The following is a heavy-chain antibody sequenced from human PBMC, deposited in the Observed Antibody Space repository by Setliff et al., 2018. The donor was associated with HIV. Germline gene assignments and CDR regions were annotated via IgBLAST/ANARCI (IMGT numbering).Heavy chain of an antibody. CDR2: ICYTGNT. J-gene: IGHJ3*01. V-gene: IGHV4-4*02. CDR1: GGSISSSNW. Sequence: SETLSLTCAVSGGSISSSNWWSWVRQPPGKGLEWIGEICYTGNTNYNPSLKSRVSISVDKSKNQFSLKLNSVTAADTAMYYCARRGDSSGYYDAFDVWGQGTKVTVSS. CDR3: ARRGDSSGYYDAFDV. D-gene: IGHD3-22*01.